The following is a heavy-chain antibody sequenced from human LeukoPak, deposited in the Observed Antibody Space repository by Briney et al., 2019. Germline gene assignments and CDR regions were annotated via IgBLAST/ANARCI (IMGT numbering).Heavy chain of an antibody. CDR3: ARDRRDSGFLEW. J-gene: IGHJ4*02. CDR2: IIPILGIA. D-gene: IGHD3-3*01. Sequence: GSSVKVSCKASGGTFSSYAISWVRQAPGQGLEWMGRIIPILGIANYAQKFQGRVTITADKSTSTAYMELSSLRSEDTAVYYCARDRRDSGFLEWGGQGTLVTVSS. V-gene: IGHV1-69*04. CDR1: GGTFSSYA.